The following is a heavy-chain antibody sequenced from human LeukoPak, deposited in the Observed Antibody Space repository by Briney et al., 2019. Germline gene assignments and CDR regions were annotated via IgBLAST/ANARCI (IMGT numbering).Heavy chain of an antibody. D-gene: IGHD6-6*01. Sequence: PSETLSLTCAVYGGSFSCYYWTWIRQPPGKGLEWIGEINHSGSTNYNPSLKSRVTISVDPSKNQFSLKLSSLTAADTAVYYCARNSSSPFWGQGTLVTVSS. CDR1: GGSFSCYY. CDR2: INHSGST. CDR3: ARNSSSPF. J-gene: IGHJ4*02. V-gene: IGHV4-34*01.